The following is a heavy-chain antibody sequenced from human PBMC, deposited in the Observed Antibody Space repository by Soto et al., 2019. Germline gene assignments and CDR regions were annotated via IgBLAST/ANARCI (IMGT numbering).Heavy chain of an antibody. Sequence: GESLKISCKGSGYSFTSYWISWVRQMPGKGLEWMGRIDPSDSYTNHSPSFQGHVTISADKSISTAYLQWSSLKASDTAMYYCAIGGYYYYYGMDVWGQGTTVTVSS. CDR2: IDPSDSYT. CDR1: GYSFTSYW. CDR3: AIGGYYYYYGMDV. V-gene: IGHV5-10-1*01. D-gene: IGHD3-16*01. J-gene: IGHJ6*02.